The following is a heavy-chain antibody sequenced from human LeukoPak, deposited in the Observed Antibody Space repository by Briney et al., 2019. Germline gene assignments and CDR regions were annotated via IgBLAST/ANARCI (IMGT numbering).Heavy chain of an antibody. D-gene: IGHD6-19*01. V-gene: IGHV3-23*01. CDR1: GFTLSSYA. CDR3: ARDDYSSGWYFAY. Sequence: GGSLRLSCAASGFTLSSYAMSWVRQAPGKGLEWVSAISGSGDSTYYADSVKGRFTISRDNSKNTLYLQMNSLRAEDTAVYYCARDDYSSGWYFAYWGQGTLVTVSS. J-gene: IGHJ4*02. CDR2: ISGSGDST.